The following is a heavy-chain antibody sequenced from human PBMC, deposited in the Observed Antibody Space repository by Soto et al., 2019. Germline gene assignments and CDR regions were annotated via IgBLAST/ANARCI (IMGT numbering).Heavy chain of an antibody. CDR1: GFTFSSYA. Sequence: GGSLRLSCAASGFTFSSYAMSWVRQAPGKGLEWVSAISGSGGSTYYADSVKGQSTISRDNSKNTLYLQMNSLRAEDTAVYYCAKAVFLSIIDYWGQGTLVTVSS. CDR2: ISGSGGST. D-gene: IGHD2-8*01. CDR3: AKAVFLSIIDY. J-gene: IGHJ4*02. V-gene: IGHV3-23*01.